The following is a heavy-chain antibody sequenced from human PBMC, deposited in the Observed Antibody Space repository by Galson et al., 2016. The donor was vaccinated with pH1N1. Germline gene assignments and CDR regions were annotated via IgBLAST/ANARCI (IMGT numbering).Heavy chain of an antibody. J-gene: IGHJ2*01. D-gene: IGHD2-15*01. CDR1: GYTFTDYD. Sequence: SVKVSCKASGYTFTDYDINWMRQGTGQGLEWMGWMNPNNDNTGYAQKFQGRVTMTRNTSISTAYMELSSLRSEDTAVYYCARGGYCSGGSCYDVFDLWGRGTLVSVFS. CDR3: ARGGYCSGGSCYDVFDL. CDR2: MNPNNDNT. V-gene: IGHV1-8*01.